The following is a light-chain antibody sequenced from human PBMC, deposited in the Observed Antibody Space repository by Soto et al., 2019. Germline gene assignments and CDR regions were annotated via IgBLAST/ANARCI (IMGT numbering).Light chain of an antibody. CDR1: QNLLHSNGYNY. Sequence: DIVMTQSPLSLPVTPGEPASISCRSSQNLLHSNGYNYLDWYLQKPGQSPQLLIFFGSNRASGVPDRFSSSGSGTDFTLKISRVEAEDVGVYYCMQSLQTPLTFGGGTKVESK. CDR3: MQSLQTPLT. J-gene: IGKJ4*01. CDR2: FGS. V-gene: IGKV2-28*01.